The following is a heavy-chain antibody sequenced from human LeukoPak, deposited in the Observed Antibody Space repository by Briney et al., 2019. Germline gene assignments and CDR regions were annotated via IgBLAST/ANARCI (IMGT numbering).Heavy chain of an antibody. Sequence: GGSLRLSCAASGFTFSSYGMHWVRQAPGKGLEWVAVISYDGSNKYYADSVKGRFTISRDDSKNTLYLQMNSLRAEDTAVYYCAKDPERITGTSRFDYWGQGTLVTVSS. V-gene: IGHV3-30*18. D-gene: IGHD1-7*01. J-gene: IGHJ4*02. CDR3: AKDPERITGTSRFDY. CDR2: ISYDGSNK. CDR1: GFTFSSYG.